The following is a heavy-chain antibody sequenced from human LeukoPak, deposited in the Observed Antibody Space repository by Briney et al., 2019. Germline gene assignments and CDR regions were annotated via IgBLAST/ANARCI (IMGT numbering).Heavy chain of an antibody. CDR1: GFTVSSNY. J-gene: IGHJ5*02. V-gene: IGHV3-53*01. D-gene: IGHD3-10*01. CDR3: ARDGRGENWFDP. Sequence: PGGSLRLSCAASGFTVSSNYMSWVRQAPGKGLEWVSVIYSGGSTYYADSVKGRFTISRDYSKNTLYLQMNGLRAEDTAVYYCARDGRGENWFDPWGQGTLVTVSS. CDR2: IYSGGST.